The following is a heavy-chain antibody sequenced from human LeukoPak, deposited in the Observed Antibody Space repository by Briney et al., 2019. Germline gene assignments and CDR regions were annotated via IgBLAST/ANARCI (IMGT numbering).Heavy chain of an antibody. V-gene: IGHV1-2*02. Sequence: ASVKVSCKASGYTFIGYYLHWVRQAPGQGLEWMGWINPHNGDTNYEQKFQGRVTMTRDKFITKAYMELSGLKSDDTAVYYCATVRDIVVGGGPYYFDYWGQGTLVTVSS. D-gene: IGHD2-15*01. J-gene: IGHJ4*02. CDR3: ATVRDIVVGGGPYYFDY. CDR2: INPHNGDT. CDR1: GYTFIGYY.